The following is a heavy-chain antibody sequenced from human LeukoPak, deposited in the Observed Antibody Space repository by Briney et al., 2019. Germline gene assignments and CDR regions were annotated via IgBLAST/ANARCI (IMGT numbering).Heavy chain of an antibody. V-gene: IGHV3-13*01. J-gene: IGHJ4*02. Sequence: PGGSLRLSCAASGFTLSDYDMHWVRQTTGRGLEWVSGIGTLGDTHYPESVEGRFTISREDAKNSLYLQMNSLRHGDTAVYYCTRGVGVDLGRGIMGSFDYWGQGSPVTVS. D-gene: IGHD3-10*01. CDR1: GFTLSDYD. CDR2: IGTLGDT. CDR3: TRGVGVDLGRGIMGSFDY.